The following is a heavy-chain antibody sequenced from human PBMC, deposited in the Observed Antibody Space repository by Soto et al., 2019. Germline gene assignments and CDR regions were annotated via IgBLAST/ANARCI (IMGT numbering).Heavy chain of an antibody. CDR3: ARGYSSSAGANFYCYFYMEV. J-gene: IGHJ6*03. D-gene: IGHD6-6*01. V-gene: IGHV1-2*04. Sequence: ASVEVSCKVCGYTLTELSMHWVRQAPGKGLEWMGWINPESGGTNYAQKFQGWVTMTGDTSISTAYMELSRLRSDDTAVYYCARGYSSSAGANFYCYFYMEVWGKGTTVTVSS. CDR2: INPESGGT. CDR1: GYTLTELS.